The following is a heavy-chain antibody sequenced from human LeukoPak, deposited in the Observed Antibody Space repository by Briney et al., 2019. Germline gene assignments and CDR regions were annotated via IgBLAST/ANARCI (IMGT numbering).Heavy chain of an antibody. Sequence: PGGSLRLSCAASGFTFNSYGMHWVRQAPGKGLEWVAVIWYDGSNKYYADSVKGRFTISRDNSKNTLYLQINSLRAEDTAVYYCANDGRDLRIGHPYYIDYWGQGTLVTVSS. J-gene: IGHJ4*02. D-gene: IGHD3-10*01. CDR1: GFTFNSYG. CDR2: IWYDGSNK. V-gene: IGHV3-33*06. CDR3: ANDGRDLRIGHPYYIDY.